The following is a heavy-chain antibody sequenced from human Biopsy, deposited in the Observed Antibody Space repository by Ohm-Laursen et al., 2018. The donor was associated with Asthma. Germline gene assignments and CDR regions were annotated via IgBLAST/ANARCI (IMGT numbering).Heavy chain of an antibody. D-gene: IGHD1-1*01. CDR1: GFSFSNFA. CDR3: VRDGTDDAFDI. Sequence: RSLRLSCAASGFSFSNFAIHWVRRAPGKGLEWVGVISKDASTQDYADSVKGRFTMARDNSKNTLDLQMNSLREEDTAVYYCVRDGTDDAFDIWGQGTVVSVSS. J-gene: IGHJ3*02. CDR2: ISKDASTQ. V-gene: IGHV3-30*01.